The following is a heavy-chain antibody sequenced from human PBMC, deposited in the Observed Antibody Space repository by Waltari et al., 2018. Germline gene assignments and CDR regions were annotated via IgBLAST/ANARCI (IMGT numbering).Heavy chain of an antibody. D-gene: IGHD5-12*01. CDR1: GSTFSSSS. CDR2: ISSGSHYL. Sequence: EVQLVESGGGLVKPGESLRISCAASGSTFSSSSMNWVRQAPGKGLEWISSISSGSHYLSYADSVEGRFTISRDNAKNSLYLHMTSLRAEDTAVYFCARIYRGYDLIDYWGQGTLVTVSS. CDR3: ARIYRGYDLIDY. V-gene: IGHV3-21*06. J-gene: IGHJ4*02.